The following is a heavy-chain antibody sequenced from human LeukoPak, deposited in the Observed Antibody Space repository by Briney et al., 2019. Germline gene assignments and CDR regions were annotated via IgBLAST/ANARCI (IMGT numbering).Heavy chain of an antibody. V-gene: IGHV3-7*01. CDR1: GFTFNSYW. CDR3: ARDQKLRYRSPQHIDY. D-gene: IGHD4-17*01. CDR2: IKQDGSEK. J-gene: IGHJ4*02. Sequence: PGGSLRLSCAASGFTFNSYWMSWVRQAPGKGLEWVANIKQDGSEKYYVDSVKGRFSISRDNAKNSLYLQMNSLRAEDTAVYYCARDQKLRYRSPQHIDYWGQGTLVTVSS.